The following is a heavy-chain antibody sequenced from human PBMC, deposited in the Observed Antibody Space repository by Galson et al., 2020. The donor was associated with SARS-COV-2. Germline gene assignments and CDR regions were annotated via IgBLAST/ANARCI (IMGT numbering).Heavy chain of an antibody. CDR2: IYSGGRT. J-gene: IGHJ4*02. CDR3: ARAYGDYYFDY. V-gene: IGHV3-53*04. CDR1: GFTFSSYA. D-gene: IGHD4-17*01. Sequence: GGSLRLSCAASGFTFSSYAMTWVRQAPGKGLEWVSVIYSGGRTYYADSVKGRFTISRHNSKNTLYLQMNSLRAEDTAVYYCARAYGDYYFDYWGQGTLVTVSS.